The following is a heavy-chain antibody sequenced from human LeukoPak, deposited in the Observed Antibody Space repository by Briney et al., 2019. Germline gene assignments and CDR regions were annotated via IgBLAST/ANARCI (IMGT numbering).Heavy chain of an antibody. CDR2: ITSSGSTI. Sequence: GGSLRLSCAASGFSFSDHYMSWIRQAPGKGLEWVSYITSSGSTIYYADSVKGRFTISRDNSKNTLYLQMNSLRAEDTAVYYCARRAGAYSHPYDYWGQGTLVTVSS. CDR1: GFSFSDHY. V-gene: IGHV3-11*01. J-gene: IGHJ4*02. CDR3: ARRAGAYSHPYDY. D-gene: IGHD4/OR15-4a*01.